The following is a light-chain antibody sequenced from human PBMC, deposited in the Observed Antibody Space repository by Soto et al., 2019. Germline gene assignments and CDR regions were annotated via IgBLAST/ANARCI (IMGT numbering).Light chain of an antibody. CDR3: QHFGGTTFT. J-gene: IGKJ5*01. V-gene: IGKV3-20*01. CDR2: DAS. CDR1: QSVSSS. Sequence: EIVRTQSPFTLSVSPGEIATLSCRASQSVSSSLAWYQQEPGQAPRLLISDASTRATGIPDRFSGSGSGTHFTLTISRLEPGDFAVYYCQHFGGTTFTFGQGTRLEI.